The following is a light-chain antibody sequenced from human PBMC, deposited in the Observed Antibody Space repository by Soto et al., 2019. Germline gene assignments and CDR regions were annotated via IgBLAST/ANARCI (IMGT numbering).Light chain of an antibody. Sequence: EIALTQSPATLSVSPGERVTLSCRASQSVSTSLAWYQQKPGQAPRLLIYRASIRATGIAARFSGSGSGTEFTLTISSLQSEDFAVYYCQQYENWPPRYTFGQGTKLYFK. CDR2: RAS. J-gene: IGKJ2*01. CDR1: QSVSTS. CDR3: QQYENWPPRYT. V-gene: IGKV3-15*01.